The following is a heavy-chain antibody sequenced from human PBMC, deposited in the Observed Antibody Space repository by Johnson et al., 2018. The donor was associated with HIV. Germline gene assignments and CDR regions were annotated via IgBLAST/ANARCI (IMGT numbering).Heavy chain of an antibody. Sequence: QVQLVESGGGVVQPGRSLRLSCAASGFTFSSYGMHWVRQAPGKGLEWVAVIWYDGSIKYYADSVKGRFTISRDNAKNYLYLQMNSLRAEDTALYYCARVGGNSLGDHHRHAFDIWGQGTMVTVSS. V-gene: IGHV3-33*08. D-gene: IGHD4-23*01. CDR1: GFTFSSYG. J-gene: IGHJ3*02. CDR3: ARVGGNSLGDHHRHAFDI. CDR2: IWYDGSIK.